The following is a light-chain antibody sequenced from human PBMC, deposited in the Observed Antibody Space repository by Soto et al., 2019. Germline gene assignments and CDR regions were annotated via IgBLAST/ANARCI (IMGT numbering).Light chain of an antibody. CDR1: QSVSNNY. J-gene: IGKJ1*01. Sequence: EIVLTQSPGILSLSPGDGATLSCRASQSVSNNYLAWYQQKPGQAPRLLIYGASRRAPGIPERFSGSGSGTDFTLTISRLEPGDFAVYYCQQYLTSPKTFGQGTKVDIK. CDR3: QQYLTSPKT. V-gene: IGKV3-20*01. CDR2: GAS.